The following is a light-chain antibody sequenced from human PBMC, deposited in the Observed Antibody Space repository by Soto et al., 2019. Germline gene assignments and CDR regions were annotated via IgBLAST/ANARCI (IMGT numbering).Light chain of an antibody. CDR2: DVT. CDR1: SSDVGGYDY. Sequence: QSALTQPRSVSGSPGQSVTISCTGTSSDVGGYDYVSWCQQHPGKAPKLLIYDVTRRPSGVPDRFSGSNSGNTASLTISGRQAEDEADYYCCSYAGAYTWMFGGGTKLTVL. J-gene: IGLJ3*02. CDR3: CSYAGAYTWM. V-gene: IGLV2-11*01.